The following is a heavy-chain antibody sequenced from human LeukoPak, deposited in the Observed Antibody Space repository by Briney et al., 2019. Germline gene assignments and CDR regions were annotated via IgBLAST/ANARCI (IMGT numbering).Heavy chain of an antibody. J-gene: IGHJ4*02. D-gene: IGHD3-16*01. Sequence: SQTLSLTCSVSGGSISSGSYYWSWIPQPAGKGLQWFGRIYTSGSTNYTPSLRSRVTISVDTSKNQFSLKLSSVTAADTAVYYCARGEGGVYYFDYWGQGSLVTVST. V-gene: IGHV4-61*02. CDR1: GGSISSGSYY. CDR2: IYTSGST. CDR3: ARGEGGVYYFDY.